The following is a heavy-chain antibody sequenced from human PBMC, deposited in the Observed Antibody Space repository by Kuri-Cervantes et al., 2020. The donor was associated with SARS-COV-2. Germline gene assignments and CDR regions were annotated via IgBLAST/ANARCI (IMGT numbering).Heavy chain of an antibody. J-gene: IGHJ4*02. V-gene: IGHV1-2*02. CDR2: INPNGGGT. CDR1: GGTFSSYA. Sequence: SVKVSCKASGGTFSSYAISWVRQAPGQGLEWMGWINPNGGGTNYAQKFQGRVTMTRGTSITTAYMELSRLRFDDTAVYYCARVRQNDFQAFDYWGQGTLVTVSS. CDR3: ARVRQNDFQAFDY. D-gene: IGHD3-3*01.